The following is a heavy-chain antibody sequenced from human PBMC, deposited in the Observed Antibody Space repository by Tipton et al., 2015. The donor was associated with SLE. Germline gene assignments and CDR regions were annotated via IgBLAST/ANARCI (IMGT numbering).Heavy chain of an antibody. CDR3: ARGSYPVTRFLDWENFWFDP. Sequence: RSLRLSCAASGFTFSTYAMHWVRQAPVKGLEWVAVISYDGSNKYYVDSVKGRFTISRDNADNSLYLQINNLRGEDTAVYYCARGSYPVTRFLDWENFWFDPWGQGTLVTVSS. D-gene: IGHD3/OR15-3a*01. CDR1: GFTFSTYA. CDR2: ISYDGSNK. V-gene: IGHV3-30*04. J-gene: IGHJ5*02.